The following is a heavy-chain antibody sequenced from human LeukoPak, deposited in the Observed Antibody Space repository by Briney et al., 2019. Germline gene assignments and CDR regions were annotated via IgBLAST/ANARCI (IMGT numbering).Heavy chain of an antibody. CDR2: IYYTGNA. V-gene: IGHV4-59*08. J-gene: IGHJ5*02. Sequence: SETLSLTCSVSGGSLSGYHWNRIRQSPGKGLQWIANIYYTGNADYNPSLRGRVTISVDTPKNQISLILNSVTAADTAIYYCARRTYCSGGRCYGEYWFDPWGPGTLVTVSS. CDR3: ARRTYCSGGRCYGEYWFDP. D-gene: IGHD2-15*01. CDR1: GGSLSGYH.